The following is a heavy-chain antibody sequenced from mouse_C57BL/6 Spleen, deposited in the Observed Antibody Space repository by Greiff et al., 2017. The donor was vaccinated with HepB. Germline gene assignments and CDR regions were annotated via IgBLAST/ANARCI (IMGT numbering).Heavy chain of an antibody. J-gene: IGHJ3*01. CDR3: ARSTYYYGSSVFAY. Sequence: QVQLKESGPELVKPGASVKISCKASGYAFSSSWMNWVKQRPGKGLEWIGRIYPGDGDTNYNGKFKGKATLTADKSSSTAYMQLSSLTSEDSAVYFCARSTYYYGSSVFAYWGQGTLVTVSA. D-gene: IGHD1-1*01. CDR2: IYPGDGDT. CDR1: GYAFSSSW. V-gene: IGHV1-82*01.